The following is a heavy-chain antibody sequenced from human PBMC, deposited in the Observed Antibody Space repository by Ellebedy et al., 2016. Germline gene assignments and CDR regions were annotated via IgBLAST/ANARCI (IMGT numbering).Heavy chain of an antibody. CDR2: ISGSGGST. CDR1: GFTFSSYA. Sequence: GESLKISXAASGFTFSSYAMSWVRQAPGKGLEWVSAISGSGGSTYYADSVKGRFTISRDNSKNTLYLQMNSLRAEDTAVYYCAKEPTGGPTYGMDVWGQGTTVTVSS. J-gene: IGHJ6*02. D-gene: IGHD3-10*01. V-gene: IGHV3-23*01. CDR3: AKEPTGGPTYGMDV.